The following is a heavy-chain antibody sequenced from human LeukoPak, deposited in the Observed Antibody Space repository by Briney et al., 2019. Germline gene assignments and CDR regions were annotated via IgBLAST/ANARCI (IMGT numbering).Heavy chain of an antibody. Sequence: ASVKVSCKASGYTFTSYGISWVRQAPGQGLEWMGWISAYNGNTNYAQKLQGRVTMTTDTSTSTAYMELRSLRSDDTAVYYCARDGSIAIFGVVYNWFDPWGQGTLVTVSS. V-gene: IGHV1-18*01. CDR1: GYTFTSYG. D-gene: IGHD3-3*01. CDR2: ISAYNGNT. CDR3: ARDGSIAIFGVVYNWFDP. J-gene: IGHJ5*02.